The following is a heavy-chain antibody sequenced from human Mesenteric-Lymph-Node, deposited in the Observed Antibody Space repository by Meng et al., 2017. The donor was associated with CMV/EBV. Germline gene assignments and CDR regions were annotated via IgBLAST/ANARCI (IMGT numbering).Heavy chain of an antibody. D-gene: IGHD2-15*01. V-gene: IGHV1-2*02. CDR1: GYTFSDYY. Sequence: CKASGYTFSDYYMHWVRQAPGQGLEWMGWINPNSGVTDFAQKFQGRVTMARDTSITTAYMELSRLRSDDTAVYYCARDKGSFYFDYWGQGALVTVSS. CDR3: ARDKGSFYFDY. J-gene: IGHJ4*02. CDR2: INPNSGVT.